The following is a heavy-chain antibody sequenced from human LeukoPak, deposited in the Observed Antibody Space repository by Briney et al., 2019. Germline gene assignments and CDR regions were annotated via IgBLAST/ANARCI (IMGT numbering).Heavy chain of an antibody. Sequence: PGGSLRLSCAASGFTFSSYAMHWVRQAPGKGLEWVAVISYDGSNKYYADSVKGRFTISRDNSKNTLYLQMNSLRAEDTAVYYCARETVTRFDYWGQGTLVTVSS. D-gene: IGHD4-11*01. CDR3: ARETVTRFDY. V-gene: IGHV3-30-3*01. J-gene: IGHJ4*02. CDR1: GFTFSSYA. CDR2: ISYDGSNK.